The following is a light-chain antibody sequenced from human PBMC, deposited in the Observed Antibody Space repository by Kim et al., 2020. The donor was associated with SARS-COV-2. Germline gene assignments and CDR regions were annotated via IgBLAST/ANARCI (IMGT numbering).Light chain of an antibody. V-gene: IGLV2-14*03. J-gene: IGLJ1*01. CDR3: NSYTTSSTRV. Sequence: GQSITISCNGTSSDVGGYNYVSWYQQHPGKAPKLMIYDVSNRPSGVSNRFSGSKSGNTASLTISGLQAEDEADYYCNSYTTSSTRVFGTGTKVTVL. CDR2: DVS. CDR1: SSDVGGYNY.